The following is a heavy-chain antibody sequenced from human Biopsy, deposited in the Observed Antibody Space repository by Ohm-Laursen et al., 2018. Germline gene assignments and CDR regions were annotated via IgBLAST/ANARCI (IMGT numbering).Heavy chain of an antibody. CDR1: GGSISNNNYY. Sequence: TLSLTCPVSGGSISNNNYYWGWIRQPPGKGLEWIGGIFYRGSTHYKPSLKSRVNISVDTSKNQVSLKLNSVTAADTAVYYCARDYDTSGYYYVSWGQGTLVTVSS. CDR2: IFYRGST. J-gene: IGHJ5*02. D-gene: IGHD3-22*01. V-gene: IGHV4-39*01. CDR3: ARDYDTSGYYYVS.